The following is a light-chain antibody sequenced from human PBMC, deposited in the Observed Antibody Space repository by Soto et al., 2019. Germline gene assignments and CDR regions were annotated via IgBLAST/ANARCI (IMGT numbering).Light chain of an antibody. J-gene: IGLJ1*01. CDR1: ISDVGGYNY. CDR2: DVS. V-gene: IGLV2-14*03. CDR3: SSYTSSSTYV. Sequence: QSALTQPASVSGSPGQSITISCTGTISDVGGYNYVSWYQQHPGKAPKLMIFDVSNRPSGVSNRFSGSKSGYTASLTISGLQAEDEAHYYSSSYTSSSTYVFGTGTKVTVL.